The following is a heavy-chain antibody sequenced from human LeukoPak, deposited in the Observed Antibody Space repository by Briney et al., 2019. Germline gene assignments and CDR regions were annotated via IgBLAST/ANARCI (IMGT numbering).Heavy chain of an antibody. J-gene: IGHJ4*02. V-gene: IGHV3-30*02. D-gene: IGHD2-21*02. CDR2: IRYDGSYN. CDR3: AKDRMTVFES. Sequence: AGGSLRLSCAASGFTFSNYDIHWVRQAPGKGLEWVAFIRYDGSYNYYADIVKGRFTISRDDSKNTMFLQMTNLRPDDTAVYFCAKDRMTVFESWGQGTLVTVSS. CDR1: GFTFSNYD.